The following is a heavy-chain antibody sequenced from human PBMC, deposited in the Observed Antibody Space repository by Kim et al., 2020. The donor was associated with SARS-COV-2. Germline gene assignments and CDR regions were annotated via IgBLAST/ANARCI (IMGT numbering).Heavy chain of an antibody. Sequence: SETLSLPCTVSGGSISSYYWSWIRQPPGKGLEWIGYIYYSGSTNYNPSLKSRVTISVDTSKNQFSLKLSSVTAADTAVYYCARGALEIFGVVGWFDPWGQGTLVTVSS. CDR1: GGSISSYY. J-gene: IGHJ5*02. CDR3: ARGALEIFGVVGWFDP. CDR2: IYYSGST. V-gene: IGHV4-59*13. D-gene: IGHD3-3*01.